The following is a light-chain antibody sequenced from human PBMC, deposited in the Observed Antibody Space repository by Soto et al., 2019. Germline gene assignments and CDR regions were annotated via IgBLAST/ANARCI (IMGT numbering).Light chain of an antibody. CDR2: DAS. CDR3: QQRGNWPSLT. CDR1: QSISSQ. V-gene: IGKV3-11*01. J-gene: IGKJ4*01. Sequence: EIVLTQSPATLSLSPGERATLSCRASQSISSQLAWYQQKPGQAPRLLIYDASNRATGIPARFRGSGSGTDFTLTIAGLEPEDFAVSYCQQRGNWPSLTFGGGTKVEIK.